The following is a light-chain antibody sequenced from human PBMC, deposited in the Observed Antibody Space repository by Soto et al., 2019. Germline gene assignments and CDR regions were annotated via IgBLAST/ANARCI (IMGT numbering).Light chain of an antibody. CDR3: QQYGSSLFT. CDR1: QSVSSY. J-gene: IGKJ3*01. Sequence: EIVLTQSPATLSLSPGERATLSCRASQSVSSYLAWYQQKPGQAPSLLIYDASNRATGIPARFSGSGSGTDFTLTISSLEPEDFAVYYCQQYGSSLFTFGPGTKVDFK. CDR2: DAS. V-gene: IGKV3-11*01.